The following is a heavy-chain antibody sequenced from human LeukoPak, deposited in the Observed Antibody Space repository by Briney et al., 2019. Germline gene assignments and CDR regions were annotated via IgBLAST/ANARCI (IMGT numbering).Heavy chain of an antibody. CDR2: MNPNSGNT. CDR3: ARAGGYCGRISCPYYFDY. V-gene: IGHV1-8*02. J-gene: IGHJ4*02. D-gene: IGHD2-15*01. Sequence: ASVKVSCKASGYTFTGCYMHWVRQATGQGLEWMGWMNPNSGNTGYAQKFQGRVTMTRNTSISTAYMELSSLRSEDTAVYYCARAGGYCGRISCPYYFDYWGQGSLVAVSS. CDR1: GYTFTGCY.